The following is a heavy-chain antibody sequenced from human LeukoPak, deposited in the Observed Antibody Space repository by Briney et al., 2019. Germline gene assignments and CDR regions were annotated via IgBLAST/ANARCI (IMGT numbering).Heavy chain of an antibody. J-gene: IGHJ4*02. D-gene: IGHD7-27*01. CDR1: GGFISSYY. V-gene: IGHV4-59*12. Sequence: PSETLSLTCTVSGGFISSYYWSWIRQPPGKGLEWIGFISYSGSTYYNPSLKSRVTMSVDTSKNQFSLKLSSVTAADTAVYYCARGRLVELGMGRGYFDYWGQGTLVTVSS. CDR3: ARGRLVELGMGRGYFDY. CDR2: ISYSGST.